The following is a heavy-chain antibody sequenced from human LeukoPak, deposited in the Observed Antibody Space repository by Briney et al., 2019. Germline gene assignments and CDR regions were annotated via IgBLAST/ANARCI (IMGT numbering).Heavy chain of an antibody. CDR2: INHSGST. J-gene: IGHJ4*02. D-gene: IGHD4-11*01. V-gene: IGHV4-34*01. CDR3: ARGRGNYFS. CDR1: GGSFSGYY. Sequence: PSETLSLTCAVYGGSFSGYYWRWLRQPRGKGLEWIGEINHSGSTNYNPSLKSRVTISVDTSKKQFSLKLSSVTAADTAVYYCARGRGNYFSGGQGTLVTVS.